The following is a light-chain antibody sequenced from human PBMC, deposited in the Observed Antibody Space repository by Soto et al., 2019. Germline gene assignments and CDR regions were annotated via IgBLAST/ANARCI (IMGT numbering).Light chain of an antibody. CDR1: QSVSSN. V-gene: IGKV3-15*01. CDR2: GAS. CDR3: QQYNNWPSMYT. J-gene: IGKJ2*01. Sequence: RVMTQSPATLSVSPGERATVSCRASQSVSSNLAWYQQKPGQAPRILIYGASIRATGVPARFSGSGSGTDFTLAISSLQSEDFAIYYCQQYNNWPSMYTFGQGTKLEIK.